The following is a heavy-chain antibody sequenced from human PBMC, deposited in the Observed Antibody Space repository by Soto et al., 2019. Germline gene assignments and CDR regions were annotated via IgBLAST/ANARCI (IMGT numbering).Heavy chain of an antibody. D-gene: IGHD6-13*01. V-gene: IGHV4-34*01. Sequence: SETLSLTCAVYGGSFSGYYWSWIRQPPGKGLEWIGEIDHSGSTNYNPSLKSRVTISVDTPKNQFSLKLSSVTAADTAVYYCARVPVAAAGPFDYWGQGTLVTVSS. CDR1: GGSFSGYY. CDR2: IDHSGST. J-gene: IGHJ4*02. CDR3: ARVPVAAAGPFDY.